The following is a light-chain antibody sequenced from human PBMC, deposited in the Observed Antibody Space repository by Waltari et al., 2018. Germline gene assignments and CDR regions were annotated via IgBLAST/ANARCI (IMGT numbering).Light chain of an antibody. Sequence: IQLTQSPSSLSASVGDRVTITCRASQGVSTYLAWYRHKPGSAPKLLISATSTLHSGVPSRFSASGSGTDFTLTINSLQPQDFATYYCQQFNNYPSTFGQGTRLEIQ. CDR1: QGVSTY. V-gene: IGKV1-9*01. CDR2: ATS. J-gene: IGKJ5*01. CDR3: QQFNNYPST.